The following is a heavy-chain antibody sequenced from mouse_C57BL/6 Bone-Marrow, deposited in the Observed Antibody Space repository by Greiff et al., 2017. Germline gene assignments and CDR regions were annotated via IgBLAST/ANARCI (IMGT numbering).Heavy chain of an antibody. J-gene: IGHJ1*03. V-gene: IGHV1-63*01. CDR2: IYPGGGYT. CDR3: ARVLEWYFDV. CDR1: GYTFTNYW. Sequence: QVQLQQSGAELVRPGTSVKMSCKASGYTFTNYWIGWAKQRPGHGLEWIGDIYPGGGYTNYNEKFKGKATLTADKSSSTAYMQCSSLTSEYSAIYYCARVLEWYFDVWGTGTTVTVSS.